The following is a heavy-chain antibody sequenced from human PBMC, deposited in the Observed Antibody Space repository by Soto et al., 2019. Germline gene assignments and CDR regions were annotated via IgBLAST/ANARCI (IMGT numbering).Heavy chain of an antibody. V-gene: IGHV3-15*01. J-gene: IGHJ4*02. CDR3: ATCGGDCYLNY. Sequence: LXLACAASGFTFTNALMNWVRQAPGKGLEWVGRIKSKSVGGTVNYAAPVKGRFTISRDDSGNTLYLQMNSLKTEDTAVYYCATCGGDCYLNYWGQGALVTVS. CDR2: IKSKSVGGTV. CDR1: GFTFTNAL. D-gene: IGHD2-21*02.